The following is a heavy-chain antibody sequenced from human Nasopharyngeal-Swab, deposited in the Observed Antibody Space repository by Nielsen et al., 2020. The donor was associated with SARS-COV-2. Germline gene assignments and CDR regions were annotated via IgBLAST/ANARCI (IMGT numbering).Heavy chain of an antibody. CDR3: AREVTIFGVVIPRNWFDP. V-gene: IGHV4-4*07. CDR1: GGSISSYY. Sequence: SETLSLTCTVSGGSISSYYWSWIRQPAGKGLEWIGRIYTSGSTHYNPSLKSRVTMSVDTSKNQFSLKLSSVTAADTAVYYCAREVTIFGVVIPRNWFDPWGQGTLVTVSS. J-gene: IGHJ5*02. CDR2: IYTSGST. D-gene: IGHD3-3*01.